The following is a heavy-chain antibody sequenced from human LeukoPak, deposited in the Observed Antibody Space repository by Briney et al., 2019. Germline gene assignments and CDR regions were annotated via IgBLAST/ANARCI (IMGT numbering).Heavy chain of an antibody. D-gene: IGHD3-10*01. J-gene: IGHJ4*02. Sequence: SETLSLTCTFSGGSISSGSYYWSWIRQPAGKGLEWIGRIYTSGSTNYNPSLKSRVTISVDTSKNQFSLKLSSVTAADTAVYYCARQTGSGLFSLPGGQGTLVTVSS. V-gene: IGHV4-61*02. CDR1: GGSISSGSYY. CDR3: ARQTGSGLFSLP. CDR2: IYTSGST.